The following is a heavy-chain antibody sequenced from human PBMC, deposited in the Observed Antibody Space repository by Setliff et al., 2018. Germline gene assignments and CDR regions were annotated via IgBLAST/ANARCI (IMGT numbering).Heavy chain of an antibody. CDR2: INTNTGNP. CDR1: GYTFTSYA. J-gene: IGHJ5*02. Sequence: GASVKVSCKASGYTFTSYAMNWVRQAPGQGLEWMGWINTNTGNPTYAQGFTGRFVFSLDTSVSTAYLQISSLKAEDTDVYCCARGPLHYDFWSGYYTVSWLDPWGQGTLVTVSS. CDR3: ARGPLHYDFWSGYYTVSWLDP. D-gene: IGHD3-3*01. V-gene: IGHV7-4-1*02.